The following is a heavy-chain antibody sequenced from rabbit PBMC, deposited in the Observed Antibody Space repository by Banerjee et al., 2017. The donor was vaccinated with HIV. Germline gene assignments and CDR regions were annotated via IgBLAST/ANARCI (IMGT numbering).Heavy chain of an antibody. Sequence: QEQLVESGGGLVKPGGCLELFCKASGFDFSRYGVSWVRQAPGKGLEWIACINTISGDTVYATWAKGRFTISKASWTTVTLQMTSLTAADTASYFCARDLAGVIGWNFNLWGRGPSSPS. CDR2: INTISGDT. J-gene: IGHJ4*01. V-gene: IGHV1S45*01. CDR1: GFDFSRYG. CDR3: ARDLAGVIGWNFNL. D-gene: IGHD4-1*01.